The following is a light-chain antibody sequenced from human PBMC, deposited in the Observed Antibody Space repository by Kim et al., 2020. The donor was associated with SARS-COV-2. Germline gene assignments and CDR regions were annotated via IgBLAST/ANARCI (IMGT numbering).Light chain of an antibody. Sequence: QSLTISCTGTSSDVGGYNYVSWYQQHPGKAPKLMIYDVSKRPSGVSNRFSGSKSGNTASLTISGLQAEDEADYYCSSYTSSSTYWVFGGGTKVTVL. CDR3: SSYTSSSTYWV. V-gene: IGLV2-14*04. CDR1: SSDVGGYNY. J-gene: IGLJ3*02. CDR2: DVS.